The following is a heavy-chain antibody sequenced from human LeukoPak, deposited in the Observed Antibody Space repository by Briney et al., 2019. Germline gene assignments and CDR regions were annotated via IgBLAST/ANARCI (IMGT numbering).Heavy chain of an antibody. CDR1: GCPLTELS. CDR3: AMGVRTGYSCGYFWFDP. J-gene: IGHJ5*02. CDR2: FEPEDGET. D-gene: IGHD5-18*01. Sequence: GASVKVSCKVSGCPLTELSMHWVRQAPGKGLEWMGGFEPEDGETIYAQKFQGRVTMTEDTSTDTAYMELSSLRSEDTAVYYCAMGVRTGYSCGYFWFDPWGQRTLVTVSS. V-gene: IGHV1-24*01.